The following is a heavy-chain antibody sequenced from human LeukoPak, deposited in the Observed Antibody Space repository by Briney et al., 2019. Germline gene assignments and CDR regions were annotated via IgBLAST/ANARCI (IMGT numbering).Heavy chain of an antibody. CDR3: ARMRTAGNAFDI. J-gene: IGHJ3*02. CDR1: GYTFTSYG. V-gene: IGHV1-18*01. CDR2: ISAYNGNT. D-gene: IGHD3-10*01. Sequence: ASVKVSCKASGYTFTSYGISWVRQAPGQGLEWMGWISAYNGNTNYAQKLQGRVTMTTDTSTSTAYMDLRSLRSDDTAVYYCARMRTAGNAFDIWGQGTMVTVSS.